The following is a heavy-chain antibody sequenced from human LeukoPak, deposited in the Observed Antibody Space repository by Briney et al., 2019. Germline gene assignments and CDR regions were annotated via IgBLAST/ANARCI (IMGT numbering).Heavy chain of an antibody. D-gene: IGHD3-22*01. Sequence: ASVKVSCKASGGTFSRSAISWVRQAPGQGLEWMGGINPIFRTPNLAQKFQGRVTITADESTSTAYMELSSLRSEDTAVYYCARERYYYDSSGSHYWYFDLWGRGTLVTVSS. V-gene: IGHV1-69*13. CDR1: GGTFSRSA. J-gene: IGHJ2*01. CDR2: INPIFRTP. CDR3: ARERYYYDSSGSHYWYFDL.